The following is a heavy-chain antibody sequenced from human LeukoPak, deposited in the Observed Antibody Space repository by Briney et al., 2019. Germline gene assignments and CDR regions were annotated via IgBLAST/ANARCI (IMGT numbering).Heavy chain of an antibody. CDR1: GFTFSDYY. V-gene: IGHV3-11*04. CDR2: ISSSGSTI. Sequence: GGSLRLSCAASGFTFSDYYMSWIRQAPGKGLEWVSYISSSGSTIYYADSVKGRFTISRDNSKNTLYLHMNSLRAQDTAVYSCAKDQFYDFWSGRREYWGQGTLVTVSS. J-gene: IGHJ4*02. CDR3: AKDQFYDFWSGRREY. D-gene: IGHD3-3*01.